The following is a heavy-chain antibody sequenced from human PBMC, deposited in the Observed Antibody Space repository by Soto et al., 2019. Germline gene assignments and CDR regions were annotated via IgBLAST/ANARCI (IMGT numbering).Heavy chain of an antibody. D-gene: IGHD1-26*01. Sequence: TLSLTCTVSGGSISSSSYYRGWIRQPPGKGLEWIGSIYYSGSTYYNPSLKSRVTISVDTSKNQFSLKLSSVTAADTAVYYCASSPRGSYFDYWGQGTLVTVSS. V-gene: IGHV4-39*01. CDR2: IYYSGST. J-gene: IGHJ4*02. CDR1: GGSISSSSYY. CDR3: ASSPRGSYFDY.